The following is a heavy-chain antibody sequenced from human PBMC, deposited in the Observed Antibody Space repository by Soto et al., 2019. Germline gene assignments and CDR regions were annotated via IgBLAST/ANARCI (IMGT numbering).Heavy chain of an antibody. V-gene: IGHV4-31*03. CDR3: ARGLDSSSWAFDS. D-gene: IGHD6-13*01. J-gene: IGHJ4*02. CDR2: IYHSGST. CDR1: GGSISSGGHY. Sequence: QVQLQESGPGLVKPSQTLSLTCTVSGGSISSGGHYWSWIRQHPGKGLEWIGYIYHSGSTYYNPSLTSRVTISVDTSKNQFSLKLSSVTAADTAVYSCARGLDSSSWAFDSWGQGTLVTVSS.